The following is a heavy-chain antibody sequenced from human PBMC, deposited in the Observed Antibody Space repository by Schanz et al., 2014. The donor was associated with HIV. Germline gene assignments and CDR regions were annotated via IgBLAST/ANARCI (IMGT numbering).Heavy chain of an antibody. CDR3: AKDEYYYGSGSYIYFYYGMDV. CDR1: GFTSSNFG. J-gene: IGHJ6*02. Sequence: QVQLVESGGGVVQPGMSLTLSCAASGFTSSNFGMHWVRQAPGKGLEWVALISYDGSNKYYSDSVKGRFTISRDNSRNTLYLEMNSLRADDTAVYYCAKDEYYYGSGSYIYFYYGMDVWGQGTTVTVSS. V-gene: IGHV3-30*18. CDR2: ISYDGSNK. D-gene: IGHD3-10*01.